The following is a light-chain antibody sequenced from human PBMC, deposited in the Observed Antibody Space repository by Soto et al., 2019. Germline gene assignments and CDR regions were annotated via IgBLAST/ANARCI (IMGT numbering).Light chain of an antibody. V-gene: IGLV2-14*01. Sequence: QSALTQPASVSGSPGQSITISCTGTSSDVGGYNYVPWYQQHPDTAPKLLIYEVNYRPSGVSNRFSGSKSGNTASLTISGLQAEDEAVYYCRSYASSSTGVFGGGTKLTVL. CDR2: EVN. CDR3: RSYASSSTGV. J-gene: IGLJ3*02. CDR1: SSDVGGYNY.